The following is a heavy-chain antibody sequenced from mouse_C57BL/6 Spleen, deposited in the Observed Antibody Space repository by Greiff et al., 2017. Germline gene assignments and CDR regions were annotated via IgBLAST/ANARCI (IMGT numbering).Heavy chain of an antibody. CDR1: GYSFTDYN. D-gene: IGHD1-1*01. CDR2: INPNYGTT. J-gene: IGHJ3*01. V-gene: IGHV1-39*01. Sequence: EVQLQQSGPELVKPGASVTISCKASGYSFTDYNMNWVKQSNGKGLEWIGVINPNYGTTSYNQKFKGKATVTVYQSSSTAYMQLNSLTSEDSAVYYCARSGSSFFAYWGQGTLVTVSA. CDR3: ARSGSSFFAY.